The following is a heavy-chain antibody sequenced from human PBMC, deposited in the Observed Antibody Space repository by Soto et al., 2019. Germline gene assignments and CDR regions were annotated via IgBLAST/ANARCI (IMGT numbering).Heavy chain of an antibody. CDR2: ISAYNGNT. D-gene: IGHD5-12*01. V-gene: IGHV1-18*01. Sequence: ASVKVSCKASGYTFTSYGISWVRQAPGQGLEWMGWISAYNGNTNYAQKLQGRVTMTTDTSTSTAYMELRSLRSDDTAVYYCASGLERYSGYDYCFDYWGQGTLVTVSS. CDR1: GYTFTSYG. J-gene: IGHJ4*02. CDR3: ASGLERYSGYDYCFDY.